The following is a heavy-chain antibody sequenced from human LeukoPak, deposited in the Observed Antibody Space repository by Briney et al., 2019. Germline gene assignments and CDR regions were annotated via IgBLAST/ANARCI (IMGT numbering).Heavy chain of an antibody. CDR2: IKQDGSEK. D-gene: IGHD3-10*01. CDR3: ARGGGGY. Sequence: QPGGSLRLSCAASGFTFSNAWMSWVRQAPGKGLEWVANIKQDGSEKYYVDSVKGRFTISRDNAKNSLYLQMNSLRAEDTAVYYCARGGGGYWGQGTLVTVSS. J-gene: IGHJ4*02. CDR1: GFTFSNAW. V-gene: IGHV3-7*01.